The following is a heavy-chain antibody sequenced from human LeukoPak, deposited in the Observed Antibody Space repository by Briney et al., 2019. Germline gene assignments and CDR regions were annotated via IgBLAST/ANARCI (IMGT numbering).Heavy chain of an antibody. CDR1: GYTLTELS. CDR3: ATDPYSGSYGGWYFDL. V-gene: IGHV1-24*01. Sequence: EASVTVSCKVSGYTLTELSMHWVRRAPGKGLEWMGGFDPEDGETIYAQKFQGRVTMTEDTSTDTAYMELSSLRSEDTAVYYCATDPYSGSYGGWYFDLWGRGTLVTVSS. J-gene: IGHJ2*01. D-gene: IGHD1-26*01. CDR2: FDPEDGET.